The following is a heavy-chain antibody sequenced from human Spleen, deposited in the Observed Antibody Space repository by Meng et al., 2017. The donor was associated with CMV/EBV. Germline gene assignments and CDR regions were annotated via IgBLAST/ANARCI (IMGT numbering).Heavy chain of an antibody. CDR3: AARNRNQGFDY. D-gene: IGHD1-14*01. Sequence: ASVKVSCKASGYTFTGYYIHWLRQAPGQGLEWMGWMNPNSGNTGYAQKFQGRVTITRNTSISTAYMELSSLRSEDTAVYYCAARNRNQGFDYWGQGTLVTVSS. CDR1: GYTFTGYY. V-gene: IGHV1-8*03. CDR2: MNPNSGNT. J-gene: IGHJ4*02.